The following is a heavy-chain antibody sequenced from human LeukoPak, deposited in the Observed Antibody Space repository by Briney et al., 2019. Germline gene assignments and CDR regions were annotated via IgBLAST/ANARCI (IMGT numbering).Heavy chain of an antibody. D-gene: IGHD2-8*01. CDR1: GFTFSSYA. CDR2: ISGSCDMT. J-gene: IGHJ6*02. Sequence: RGSLRLSCAASGFTFSSYAMNWVRQAPGKGLEWVSDISGSCDMTYYADSVKGRFTLSRDNSKNTVYLQMNGLRAEDTAVYFCARSQTNAVYYYGMDVWGQGTTVTVSS. V-gene: IGHV3-23*01. CDR3: ARSQTNAVYYYGMDV.